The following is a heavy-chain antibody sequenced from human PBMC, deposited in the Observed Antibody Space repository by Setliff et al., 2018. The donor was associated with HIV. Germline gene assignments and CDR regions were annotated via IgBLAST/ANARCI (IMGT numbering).Heavy chain of an antibody. Sequence: PGGSLRLSCAASGFTFSSYNMNWVRQAPGKGLEWISSIAFSSSYIYYADSVKGRFTISRDNAKSSLYLRVNSLRAEDTAVYYCARSGSGWYEGGYYFDYWGQGTLVTVSS. CDR2: IAFSSSYI. V-gene: IGHV3-21*01. CDR3: ARSGSGWYEGGYYFDY. D-gene: IGHD6-19*01. J-gene: IGHJ4*02. CDR1: GFTFSSYN.